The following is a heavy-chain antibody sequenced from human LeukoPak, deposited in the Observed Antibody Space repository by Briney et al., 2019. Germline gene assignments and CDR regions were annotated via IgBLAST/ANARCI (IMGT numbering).Heavy chain of an antibody. Sequence: ASVRVSCKAPGGTFSSYTISWVRQAPGQGLEWMGRIIPILGIANYAQKFQGRVTITADKSTSTAYMELSSLRSEDTAVYYCARVDSSGYADYWGQGTLVTVSS. CDR3: ARVDSSGYADY. V-gene: IGHV1-69*02. CDR2: IIPILGIA. D-gene: IGHD3-22*01. CDR1: GGTFSSYT. J-gene: IGHJ4*02.